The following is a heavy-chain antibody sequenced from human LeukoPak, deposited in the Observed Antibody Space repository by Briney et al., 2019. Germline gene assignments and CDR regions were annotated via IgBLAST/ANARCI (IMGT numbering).Heavy chain of an antibody. D-gene: IGHD4-17*01. V-gene: IGHV3-9*01. CDR2: ISWNSGSI. Sequence: GGSLRLSCAASGFTFDDYAMHWVRQAPGKGLEWVSGISWNSGSIGYADSVKGRFTISTDNAKNSLYLQMNSLRAEDTALYYCAKGDYGDYAFDIWGQGTMVSVSS. J-gene: IGHJ3*02. CDR1: GFTFDDYA. CDR3: AKGDYGDYAFDI.